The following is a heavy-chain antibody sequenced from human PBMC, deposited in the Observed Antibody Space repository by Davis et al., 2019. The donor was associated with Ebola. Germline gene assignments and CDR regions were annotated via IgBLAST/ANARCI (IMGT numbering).Heavy chain of an antibody. Sequence: GESLRLSCVASGFTFSNHAMHWVRQAPGKGLEWVAVTSHNERERFYGESVQGRFTISRHNSENVLYLQMDSLRPDDTAIYFCARALHDEVLDYWGQGTPVTVSS. J-gene: IGHJ4*02. D-gene: IGHD1-1*01. CDR2: TSHNERER. CDR3: ARALHDEVLDY. V-gene: IGHV3-30*04. CDR1: GFTFSNHA.